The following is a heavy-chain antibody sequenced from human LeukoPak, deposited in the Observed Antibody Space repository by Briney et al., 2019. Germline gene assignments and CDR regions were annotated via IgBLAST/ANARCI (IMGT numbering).Heavy chain of an antibody. D-gene: IGHD6-13*01. V-gene: IGHV3-33*01. CDR1: GFTFSSYG. J-gene: IGHJ4*02. CDR3: ATVKLGSSWSILDY. CDR2: IWYDGSNK. Sequence: PGRSLRLSCAASGFTFSSYGMHWVRQAPGKGLEWVAVIWYDGSNKYYADSVKGRFTISRDNSKNTLYLQMNSLRAEDTAVYYCATVKLGSSWSILDYWGQGTLVTVSS.